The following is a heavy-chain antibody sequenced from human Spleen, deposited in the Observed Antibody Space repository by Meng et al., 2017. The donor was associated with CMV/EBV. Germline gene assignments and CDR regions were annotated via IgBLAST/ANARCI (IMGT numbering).Heavy chain of an antibody. V-gene: IGHV4-31*03. CDR1: CDSISSGEYY. CDR3: ARDRNRGWFDP. Sequence: CTGSCDSISSGEYYWNWIRQHPGGGLEWIGYIYHSGSTYPNPSLKSRLTISVDTSRNQFSLRLRDVTAADTAVYYCARDRNRGWFDPWGQGTLVTVSS. D-gene: IGHD1-14*01. J-gene: IGHJ5*02. CDR2: IYHSGST.